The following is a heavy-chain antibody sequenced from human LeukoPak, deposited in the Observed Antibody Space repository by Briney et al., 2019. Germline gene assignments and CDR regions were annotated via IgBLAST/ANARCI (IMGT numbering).Heavy chain of an antibody. CDR1: GFTFSSYS. V-gene: IGHV3-21*01. CDR3: ARGGVAARLSVNLGPPGAFDI. J-gene: IGHJ3*02. CDR2: ISSSSSYI. Sequence: GGSLRLSCAASGFTFSSYSMNWVRQAPGKGLEWISSISSSSSYIYYADSVKGRFTISRDNAKNSLYLQMNSLRAEDTAVYYCARGGVAARLSVNLGPPGAFDIWGQGTMVTVSS. D-gene: IGHD6-6*01.